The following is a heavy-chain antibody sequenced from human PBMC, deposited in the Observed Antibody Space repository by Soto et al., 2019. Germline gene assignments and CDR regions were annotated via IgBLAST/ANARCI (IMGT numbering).Heavy chain of an antibody. V-gene: IGHV3-7*01. CDR1: GFTFSSYW. J-gene: IGHJ4*02. CDR2: IKQDGSEK. D-gene: IGHD3-22*01. Sequence: GGSLRLSCAASGFTFSSYWMHWVRQAPGKGLEWVANIKQDGSEKYYVDSVKGRFTISRDNAKKSLYLQMNSLRAEDSAVYYCMLGSGWKDFDYWGQGTLVTVSS. CDR3: MLGSGWKDFDY.